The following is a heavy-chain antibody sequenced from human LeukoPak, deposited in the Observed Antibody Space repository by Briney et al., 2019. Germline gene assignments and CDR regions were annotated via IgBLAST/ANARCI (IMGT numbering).Heavy chain of an antibody. CDR1: GFTFSNHW. CDR2: TKQDGSEK. D-gene: IGHD2-8*01. Sequence: GGSLRLSCAASGFTFSNHWMSWVRQAPGKGLEWVANTKQDGSEKYYVDSVKGRFTISRDNAKNSLYLQMNSLRVEDTAVYYCARASNGGFDYWGQGTLVTVSS. J-gene: IGHJ4*02. V-gene: IGHV3-7*04. CDR3: ARASNGGFDY.